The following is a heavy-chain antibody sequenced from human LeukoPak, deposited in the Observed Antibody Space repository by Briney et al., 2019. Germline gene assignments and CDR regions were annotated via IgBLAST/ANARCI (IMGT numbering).Heavy chain of an antibody. V-gene: IGHV4-59*01. CDR2: IYYSGST. J-gene: IGHJ4*02. D-gene: IGHD7-27*01. Sequence: PSETLSLTCTVSGGSISSYYWSWIRQPPGKGLEWIGYIYYSGSTEYNPSLRSRVTISLEMSKHQFSLNLTSVTAADTAVYYCASNTGTAFDYWGQGALVTVSS. CDR3: ASNTGTAFDY. CDR1: GGSISSYY.